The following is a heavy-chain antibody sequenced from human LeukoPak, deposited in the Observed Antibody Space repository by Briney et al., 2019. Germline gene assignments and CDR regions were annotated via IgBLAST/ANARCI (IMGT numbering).Heavy chain of an antibody. CDR3: ARAAGYSSDWYWFDP. J-gene: IGHJ5*02. V-gene: IGHV3-74*01. Sequence: PGESLRLSCAASGFTFSGYWMHWVRQAPWKGLVWVSRINTDGSSTSYADSVKGRFTISRDNAKNTLYLQMNSLRAEDTAVYYCARAAGYSSDWYWFDPWGQGTLVTVSS. D-gene: IGHD6-19*01. CDR2: INTDGSST. CDR1: GFTFSGYW.